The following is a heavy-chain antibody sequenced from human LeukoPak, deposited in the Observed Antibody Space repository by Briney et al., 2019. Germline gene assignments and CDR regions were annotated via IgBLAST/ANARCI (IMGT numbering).Heavy chain of an antibody. CDR1: GFTFSNFG. V-gene: IGHV3-30*02. D-gene: IGHD1-1*01. Sequence: GGSLRLSCAASGFTFSNFGMHWVRQAPGKGLEWVAFIRYDGTKINYGDSVKGRFTISRDDSKNTLYLQMNSLRGEDTAVYYCAKVRQGVYKDQCVHGGWFDSWGQGTLVTVS. CDR3: AKVRQGVYKDQCVHGGWFDS. CDR2: IRYDGTKI. J-gene: IGHJ5*01.